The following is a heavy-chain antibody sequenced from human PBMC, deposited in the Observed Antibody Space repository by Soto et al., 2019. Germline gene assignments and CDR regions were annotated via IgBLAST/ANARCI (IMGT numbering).Heavy chain of an antibody. D-gene: IGHD3-3*01. CDR3: ARSYYDFWSGYGRVVEFQYYGMDV. J-gene: IGHJ6*02. CDR1: GYSFTSYW. V-gene: IGHV5-51*01. Sequence: GESLKISCKGSGYSFTSYWIGWVRQMPGKGLEWMGIIYPGDSDTRYSPSFQGQVTISADKSISTAYLQWSSLKASDTAMYYCARSYYDFWSGYGRVVEFQYYGMDVWGQGTTVTVSS. CDR2: IYPGDSDT.